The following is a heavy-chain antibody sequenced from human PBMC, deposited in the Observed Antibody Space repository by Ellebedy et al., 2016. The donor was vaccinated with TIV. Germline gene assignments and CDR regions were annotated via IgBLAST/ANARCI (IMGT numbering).Heavy chain of an antibody. Sequence: GDSLKISCAASGFTFSTYWMHWVRQAPGKGLVWVSRINSDGSSTSYADSVKGRFTISRDNAKNTLFLQMNSLRAEDTAVYYCARGGRDQWLIDYWGQGTLVTVSS. CDR3: ARGGRDQWLIDY. CDR1: GFTFSTYW. CDR2: INSDGSST. D-gene: IGHD6-19*01. J-gene: IGHJ4*02. V-gene: IGHV3-74*01.